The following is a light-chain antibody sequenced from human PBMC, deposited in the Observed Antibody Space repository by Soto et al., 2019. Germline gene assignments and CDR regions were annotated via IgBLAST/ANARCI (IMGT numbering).Light chain of an antibody. CDR1: QSVSSY. V-gene: IGKV3-11*01. Sequence: EIVLTQSPATLSLSPGERATLSCRASQSVSSYLAWYQQKPGQAPRLLIYDASNRATGIPARFSGSGSGTDFPLTIGSLVPEDFAVYYCQQRSNLPPWTFCQGTKGDI. CDR3: QQRSNLPPWT. CDR2: DAS. J-gene: IGKJ1*01.